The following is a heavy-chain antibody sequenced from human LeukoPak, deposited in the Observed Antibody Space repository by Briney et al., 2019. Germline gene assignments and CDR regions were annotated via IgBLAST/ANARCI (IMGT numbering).Heavy chain of an antibody. CDR3: ARVAFSSSWYVGF. Sequence: GGSLRLSCAVSGFTFSDHYMDWVRQAPGKGLEWVGRTRNKANSYTTQYAASVKGRFTISRDDSKNSLFLQMNSLRAEDTAVYYCARVAFSSSWYVGFWGQGTLVTVSS. J-gene: IGHJ4*02. D-gene: IGHD6-13*01. CDR1: GFTFSDHY. V-gene: IGHV3-72*01. CDR2: TRNKANSYTT.